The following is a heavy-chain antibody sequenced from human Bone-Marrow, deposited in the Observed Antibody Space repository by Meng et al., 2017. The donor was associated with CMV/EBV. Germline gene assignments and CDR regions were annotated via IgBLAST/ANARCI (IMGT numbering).Heavy chain of an antibody. CDR1: GGSFSGYY. CDR3: ARLTILRGLLHVRAFDI. J-gene: IGHJ3*02. CDR2: INQSGST. Sequence: SETLSLTCAVYGGSFSGYYWSWIRQPPGKGLEWIGEINQSGSTNYNPSLKGRVTISVDTSKNQLSLKVSSVTAADTAIYYCARLTILRGLLHVRAFDIWGQGTMVTVSS. V-gene: IGHV4-34*01. D-gene: IGHD3-10*01.